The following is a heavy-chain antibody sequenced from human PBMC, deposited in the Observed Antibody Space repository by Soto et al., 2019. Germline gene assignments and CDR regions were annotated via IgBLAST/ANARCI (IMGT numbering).Heavy chain of an antibody. CDR3: AKDSHSSGWYYLDY. J-gene: IGHJ4*02. CDR2: ISGSGGST. D-gene: IGHD6-19*01. Sequence: PGGSLRLSCAASGFTFSSYAMSWVRQAPGKGLEWVSAISGSGGSTYYADSVKGRFTISRDNSKNTPYLQMNSLRAEDTAVYYCAKDSHSSGWYYLDYWGQGTLVTVSS. CDR1: GFTFSSYA. V-gene: IGHV3-23*01.